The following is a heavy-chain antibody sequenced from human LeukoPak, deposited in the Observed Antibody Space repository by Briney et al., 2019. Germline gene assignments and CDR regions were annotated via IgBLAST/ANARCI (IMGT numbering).Heavy chain of an antibody. CDR2: IWPDGSEK. CDR3: AKLKGQVTTWDS. V-gene: IGHV3-7*03. Sequence: GGSLRLSCAASGFIFSNNYMSWVRQAPGRGLEWLATIWPDGSEKRYVDSLRGRVTISRDNVERSLYLQMNSLRAEDTAVNYCAKLKGQVTTWDSWGLGIRVTVSS. CDR1: GFIFSNNY. D-gene: IGHD2-21*02. J-gene: IGHJ5*01.